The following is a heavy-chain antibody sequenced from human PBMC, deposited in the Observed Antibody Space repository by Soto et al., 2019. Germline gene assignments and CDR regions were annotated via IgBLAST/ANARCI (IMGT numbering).Heavy chain of an antibody. CDR3: ARPFYYDFWSGYPGYYYGMDV. CDR2: ISAYNGNT. CDR1: GYTFTSYG. J-gene: IGHJ6*02. D-gene: IGHD3-3*01. V-gene: IGHV1-18*01. Sequence: ASVKGSCKASGYTFTSYGIRWVRPAPVQAIEWMGWISAYNGNTNYAQKLQGRVTMTTDTSTSTAYMELRSLRSDDTAVYYCARPFYYDFWSGYPGYYYGMDVWGQGTTVTVSS.